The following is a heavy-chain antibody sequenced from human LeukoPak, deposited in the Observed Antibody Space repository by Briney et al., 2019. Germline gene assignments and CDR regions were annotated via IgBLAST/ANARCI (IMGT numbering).Heavy chain of an antibody. J-gene: IGHJ3*02. V-gene: IGHV3-20*04. Sequence: GGSLRLSCAASGFTFDDYGMSWVRQGPGKGLEWVSGINWNGGNTGYADSVKGRFTIFRDNAKNSLYLEMDSLRVEDTALYYCAREVGRDGPSRAFDIWGQGTMVTVSS. CDR1: GFTFDDYG. CDR2: INWNGGNT. CDR3: AREVGRDGPSRAFDI. D-gene: IGHD5-24*01.